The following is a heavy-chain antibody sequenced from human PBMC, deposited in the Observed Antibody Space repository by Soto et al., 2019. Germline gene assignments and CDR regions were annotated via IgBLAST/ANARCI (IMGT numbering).Heavy chain of an antibody. CDR2: FDPEDGET. V-gene: IGHV1-24*01. CDR1: GYTLTELS. J-gene: IGHJ5*02. Sequence: ASVKVSCKVSGYTLTELSMHWVRQAPGKGLEWMGGFDPEDGETIYAQKFQGRVTMTEDTSTDTAYMELSSLRSEDTAVYYWATMYSGSYYGWCDPWGQGTLVTVSS. CDR3: ATMYSGSYYGWCDP. D-gene: IGHD1-26*01.